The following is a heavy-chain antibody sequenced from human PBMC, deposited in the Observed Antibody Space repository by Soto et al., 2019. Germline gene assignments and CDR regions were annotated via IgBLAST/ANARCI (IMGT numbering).Heavy chain of an antibody. CDR1: GFTFNNYA. CDR3: ANGRGGSGSLTPRVDF. CDR2: ISGGGDTT. V-gene: IGHV3-23*01. D-gene: IGHD3-10*01. Sequence: EVQLLESGGGLVQPGGSLRLSCAASGFTFNNYAMTWVRQAPGKGLEWVSAISGGGDTTSYADSVKGRFTVSRDGSKNTLYMQISSLRAEDTALYYCANGRGGSGSLTPRVDFWGQGTLVTVSS. J-gene: IGHJ4*02.